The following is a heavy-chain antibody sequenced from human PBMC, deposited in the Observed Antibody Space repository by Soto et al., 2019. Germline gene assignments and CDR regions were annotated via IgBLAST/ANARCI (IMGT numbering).Heavy chain of an antibody. Sequence: EGSLRLPCAASGFTFSSYGMHWVRQAPGKGLEWVAVIWYDGSNKYYADSVKGRFTISRDNSKNTLYLQMNSLRAEDTAVYYCARGPSGSYDYWGQGHLVTVSS. V-gene: IGHV3-33*01. J-gene: IGHJ4*02. CDR2: IWYDGSNK. D-gene: IGHD1-26*01. CDR1: GFTFSSYG. CDR3: ARGPSGSYDY.